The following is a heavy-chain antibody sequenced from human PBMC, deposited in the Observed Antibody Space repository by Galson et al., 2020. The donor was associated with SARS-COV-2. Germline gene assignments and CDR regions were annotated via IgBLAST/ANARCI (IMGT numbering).Heavy chain of an antibody. CDR2: IYHSGST. V-gene: IGHV4-4*02. J-gene: IGHJ5*02. D-gene: IGHD3-3*01. CDR3: ARGWSGYYYWFDP. Sequence: SQTISLTCAVSGGSISSSNWWSWVRQPPGKGLEWIGEIYHSGSTNYNPSLKSRVTISVDKSKNQFSLKLSSVTAADTAVYYCARGWSGYYYWFDPWGQGTLVTVSS. CDR1: GGSISSSNW.